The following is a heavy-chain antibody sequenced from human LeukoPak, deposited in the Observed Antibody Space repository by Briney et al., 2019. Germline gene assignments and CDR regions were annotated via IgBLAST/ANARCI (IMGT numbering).Heavy chain of an antibody. CDR2: INPNSGGT. D-gene: IGHD6-6*01. Sequence: ASVKVSCKASGYTFTGYYMHWVRQAPGQGLEWMGWINPNSGGTNYAQKFQDRVTMTRDTSISTAYMELSRLRSDDTAVYYCAREKSIAARHFDYWGQGTLVTVSS. CDR3: AREKSIAARHFDY. V-gene: IGHV1-2*02. CDR1: GYTFTGYY. J-gene: IGHJ4*02.